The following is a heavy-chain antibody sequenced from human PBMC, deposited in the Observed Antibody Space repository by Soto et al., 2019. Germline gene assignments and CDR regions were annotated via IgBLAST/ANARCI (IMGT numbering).Heavy chain of an antibody. CDR2: MSYDGSNK. Sequence: GGSLRLSCAASGFTFSIYAMHWVRQAPGKGLEWVAVMSYDGSNKYYADSVKGRFTISRDNSKNTLYLQMNSLRAEDTAVYYCAKAPSIVLIGPHDYWGHGTLVTVSS. CDR3: AKAPSIVLIGPHDY. J-gene: IGHJ4*01. D-gene: IGHD3-22*01. CDR1: GFTFSIYA. V-gene: IGHV3-30*18.